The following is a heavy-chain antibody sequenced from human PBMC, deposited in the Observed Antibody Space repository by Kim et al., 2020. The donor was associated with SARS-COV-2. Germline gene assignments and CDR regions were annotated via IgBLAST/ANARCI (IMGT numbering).Heavy chain of an antibody. J-gene: IGHJ4*02. D-gene: IGHD2-2*02. CDR2: INHSGST. CDR1: GGSFSGYY. V-gene: IGHV4-34*01. CDR3: AREGYTPNLYYFDY. Sequence: SETLSLTCAVYGGSFSGYYWSWIRQPPGKGLEWIGEINHSGSTNYNPSLKSRVTISVDTSKNQFSLKLSSVTAADTAVYYCAREGYTPNLYYFDYWGQGTLVTVSS.